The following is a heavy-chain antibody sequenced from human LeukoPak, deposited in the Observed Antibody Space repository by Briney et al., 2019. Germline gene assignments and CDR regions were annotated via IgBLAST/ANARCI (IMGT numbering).Heavy chain of an antibody. D-gene: IGHD2-2*01. V-gene: IGHV1-69*05. CDR1: GFTFSSYA. CDR3: ARVGVPLSADIPYYFDY. CDR2: IIPIFGTA. J-gene: IGHJ4*02. Sequence: MTGGSLRLSCAASGFTFSSYAMHWVRQAPGQGLEWMGGIIPIFGTANYAQKFQGRVTITTDESTSTAYMELSSLRSEDTAVYYCARVGVPLSADIPYYFDYWGQGTLVTVSS.